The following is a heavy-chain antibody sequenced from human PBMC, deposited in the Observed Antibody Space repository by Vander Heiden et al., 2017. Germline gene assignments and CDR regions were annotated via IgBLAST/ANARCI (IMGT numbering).Heavy chain of an antibody. CDR3: AREKYDGDYTFDY. CDR2: IIPIFGTA. J-gene: IGHJ4*02. D-gene: IGHD4-17*01. V-gene: IGHV1-69*01. Sequence: QGQLVQSGAEVKQPGSSVKVSCKPSGATFRSYASSWVRQAPGQGLEWMGGIIPIFGTANYAQKFQGRVTMTADESTSTAYMELSSLRSEDTAVYYCAREKYDGDYTFDYWGRGTLVTVSS. CDR1: GATFRSYA.